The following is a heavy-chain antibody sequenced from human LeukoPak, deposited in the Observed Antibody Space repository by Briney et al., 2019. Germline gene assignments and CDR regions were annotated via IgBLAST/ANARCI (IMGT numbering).Heavy chain of an antibody. Sequence: PGGSLRLSCAASGFTFSSYAMHCVRQAPGKGLEWVAFISYDGSNKYYADSVKGRFTISRGNSKNTLYLQMNSLRVDDTAVYYCVREPRRGYSNGYPLDYWGQGTLVTVPS. J-gene: IGHJ4*02. CDR2: ISYDGSNK. CDR1: GFTFSSYA. D-gene: IGHD5-18*01. V-gene: IGHV3-30*04. CDR3: VREPRRGYSNGYPLDY.